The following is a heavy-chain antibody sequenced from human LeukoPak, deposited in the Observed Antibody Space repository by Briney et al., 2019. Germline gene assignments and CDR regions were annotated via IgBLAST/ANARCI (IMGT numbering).Heavy chain of an antibody. D-gene: IGHD3-22*01. CDR2: INPSGGST. Sequence: ASVKVSCKASGYTFTSYYMHWVRQALGQGLEWMGIINPSGGSTSYAQKFQGRVTMTRDTSTSTVYMELSSLRSEDTAVYYCARDRYYYDSSGYQPFDYWGQGTLVTVSS. CDR1: GYTFTSYY. V-gene: IGHV1-46*01. J-gene: IGHJ4*02. CDR3: ARDRYYYDSSGYQPFDY.